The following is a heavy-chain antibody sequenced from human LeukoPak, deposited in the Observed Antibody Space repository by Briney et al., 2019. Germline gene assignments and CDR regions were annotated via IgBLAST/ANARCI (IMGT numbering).Heavy chain of an antibody. D-gene: IGHD4-17*01. V-gene: IGHV3-23*01. CDR1: GLSFSTYA. CDR3: AKGFMTTVTWDY. CDR2: ISAGGGST. J-gene: IGHJ4*02. Sequence: GGSLRLSCAVSGLSFSTYAMSWVRQAPGKGLEWVSAISAGGGSTYYADSVKGRFTISRDNSKNTLFLQMNSLRDEDTAVYYCAKGFMTTVTWDYWGQGTLVTVSS.